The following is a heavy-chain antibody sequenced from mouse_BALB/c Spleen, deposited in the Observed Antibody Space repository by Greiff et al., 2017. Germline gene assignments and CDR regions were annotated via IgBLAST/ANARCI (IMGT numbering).Heavy chain of an antibody. CDR1: GYSITSDYA. D-gene: IGHD2-2*01. Sequence: VQLQQSGPGLVKPSQSLSLTCTVTGYSITSDYAWNWIRQFPGNQLEWMGYISYSGSTSYNPSLKGRISITRDTSKNQFFLQLNSVTTEDTATYYCARSGLRRSAYWGQGTLVTVSA. CDR3: ARSGLRRSAY. J-gene: IGHJ3*01. V-gene: IGHV3-2*02. CDR2: ISYSGST.